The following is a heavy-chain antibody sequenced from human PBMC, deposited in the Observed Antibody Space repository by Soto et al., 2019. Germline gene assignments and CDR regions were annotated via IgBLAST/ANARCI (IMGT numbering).Heavy chain of an antibody. D-gene: IGHD2-15*01. CDR3: ARDGSEVVAATPYYYYGMDV. Sequence: SETLSLTCTVSGGSISSDAYYWSWIRQHPGKGLEWIAYIYYTGTTYYTPSLKSRVTISVDTSKNQFFLTLSSVTAADTAVYYCARDGSEVVAATPYYYYGMDVWGQGTTVTVSS. CDR1: GGSISSDAYY. J-gene: IGHJ6*02. V-gene: IGHV4-31*03. CDR2: IYYTGTT.